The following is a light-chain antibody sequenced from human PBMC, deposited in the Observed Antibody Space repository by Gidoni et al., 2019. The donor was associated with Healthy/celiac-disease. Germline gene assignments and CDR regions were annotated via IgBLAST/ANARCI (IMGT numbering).Light chain of an antibody. CDR3: QQYGSSPLT. CDR2: GAS. V-gene: IGKV3-20*01. CDR1: QSVSSSY. Sequence: IVLTQSPGTRSLAPGERAPLSCRASQSVSSSYLAWYQQKPGQAPRLLIDGASSRATGIPDRFSGSGSGTDFTITISRLEPEDFAVYYCQQYGSSPLTFXGXTKVEIK. J-gene: IGKJ4*01.